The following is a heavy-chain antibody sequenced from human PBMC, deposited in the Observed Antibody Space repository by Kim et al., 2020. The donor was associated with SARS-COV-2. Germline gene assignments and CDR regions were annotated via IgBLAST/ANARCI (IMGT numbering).Heavy chain of an antibody. CDR1: GGSISSGSYY. CDR3: ASGTSDYYYYGMDV. V-gene: IGHV4-61*02. D-gene: IGHD1-26*01. Sequence: SETLSLTCTVSGGSISSGSYYWSWIRQPAGKGLEWIGRIYTSGSTNYNPSLKSRVTISVDTSKNQFSLKLSSVTAADTAVYYCASGTSDYYYYGMDVWGQGTTVTVSS. J-gene: IGHJ6*02. CDR2: IYTSGST.